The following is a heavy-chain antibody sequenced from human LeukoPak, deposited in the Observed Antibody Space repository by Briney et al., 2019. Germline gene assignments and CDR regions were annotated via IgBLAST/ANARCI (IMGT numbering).Heavy chain of an antibody. CDR2: IYYRGST. CDR3: ARADAYSYGRFDF. D-gene: IGHD5-18*01. V-gene: IGHV4-59*01. CDR1: GGSISGYY. J-gene: IGHJ4*02. Sequence: ETLSLTCTVSGGSISGYYWSCIRQPPGKGLEWIGNIYYRGSTNYNPSLKSRVTISVDTSKNQFSLKLSSVTAADTAVYYCARADAYSYGRFDFWGPGTLVTVSS.